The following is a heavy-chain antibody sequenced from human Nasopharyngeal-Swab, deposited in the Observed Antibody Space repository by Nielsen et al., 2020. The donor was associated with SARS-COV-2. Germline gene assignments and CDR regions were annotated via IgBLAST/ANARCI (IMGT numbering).Heavy chain of an antibody. J-gene: IGHJ6*02. V-gene: IGHV4-59*01. Sequence: IGKPPGKGLEWIGYIYYSGSTNYNPSLKSRVTISVDTSKNQFSLKLSSVTAADTAVYYCARVAAAGGDVWGQGTTVTVSS. D-gene: IGHD6-13*01. CDR3: ARVAAAGGDV. CDR2: IYYSGST.